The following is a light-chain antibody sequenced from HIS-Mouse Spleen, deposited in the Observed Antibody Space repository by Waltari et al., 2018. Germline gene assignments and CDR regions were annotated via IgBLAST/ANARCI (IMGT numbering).Light chain of an antibody. CDR1: SSNIGSNY. J-gene: IGLJ2*01. V-gene: IGLV1-47*01. Sequence: QSVLTQPPSASGTPGQRVTISCSGSSSNIGSNYVYWYQQLPGTAPKLLIYRNNPRPAGVPDRFSGSKSGTSASLTISGLQAEDEADYYCCSYAGSYTFEVVFGGGTKLTVL. CDR3: CSYAGSYTFEVV. CDR2: RNN.